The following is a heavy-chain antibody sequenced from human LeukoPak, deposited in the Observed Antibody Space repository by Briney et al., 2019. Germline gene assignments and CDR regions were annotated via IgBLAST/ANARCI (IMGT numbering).Heavy chain of an antibody. Sequence: SETLSLTCTVSGGSISSSSYYWGWIRRPPGKGLEWIGSIYYSGSTYYNPSLKSRVTISVDTSKNQFSLKLSSVTAADTAVYYCARSFGYYDFWSGYSADYWGQGTLVPVSS. V-gene: IGHV4-39*01. CDR3: ARSFGYYDFWSGYSADY. CDR2: IYYSGST. J-gene: IGHJ4*02. CDR1: GGSISSSSYY. D-gene: IGHD3-3*01.